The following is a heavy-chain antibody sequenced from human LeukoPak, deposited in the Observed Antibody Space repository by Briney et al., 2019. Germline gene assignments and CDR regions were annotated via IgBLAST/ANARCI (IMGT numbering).Heavy chain of an antibody. V-gene: IGHV3-33*01. J-gene: IGHJ4*02. D-gene: IGHD6-13*01. CDR1: GFTFSSYG. Sequence: GGSLRLSCAASGFTFSSYGMHWVRQAPGKGLEWVAVIWYDGSNKYYADSVKGRLTISRDNSKNTLYLQMNSLRAEDTAVYYCARDRDSSSWFPHFDYWGQGTLVTVSS. CDR2: IWYDGSNK. CDR3: ARDRDSSSWFPHFDY.